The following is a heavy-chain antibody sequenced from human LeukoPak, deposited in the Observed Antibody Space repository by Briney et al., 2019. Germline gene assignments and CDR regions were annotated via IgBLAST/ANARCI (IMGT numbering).Heavy chain of an antibody. J-gene: IGHJ5*02. Sequence: SETLSLTCNVSGGSISSHYWSWIRQPPGTGLEWIGYVDHTGSTDYSPSLKSRVTMSVDTSKNQVSLKLNFVTAADTAVYFCARDSLGYCTNGVCYGWFDPWGQGTLVTVSS. V-gene: IGHV4-59*11. D-gene: IGHD2-8*01. CDR3: ARDSLGYCTNGVCYGWFDP. CDR1: GGSISSHY. CDR2: VDHTGST.